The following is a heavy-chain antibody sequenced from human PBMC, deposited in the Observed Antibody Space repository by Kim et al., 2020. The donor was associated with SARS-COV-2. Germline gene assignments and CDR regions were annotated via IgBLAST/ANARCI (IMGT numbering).Heavy chain of an antibody. CDR3: ARDLVAVAGKGSDY. J-gene: IGHJ4*02. D-gene: IGHD6-19*01. V-gene: IGHV3-66*01. Sequence: ADSVKGRFTISRDNSKNTLYLQMNSLRAEDTAVYYCARDLVAVAGKGSDYWGQGTLVTVSS.